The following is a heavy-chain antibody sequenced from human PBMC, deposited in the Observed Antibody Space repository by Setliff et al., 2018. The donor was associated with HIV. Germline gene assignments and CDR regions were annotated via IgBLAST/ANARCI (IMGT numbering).Heavy chain of an antibody. CDR1: GFTFSDYY. CDR3: VRPPTVRRQKFFTYYMDV. Sequence: GGSLRLSCAASGFTFSDYYMSWVRQAPGKGLEWISDISGTGDIIHYTDSVEGRFTTSRDNAENSLYLQMHSLRAEDTAVYYCVRPPTVRRQKFFTYYMDVWGKGTTVTVSS. V-gene: IGHV3-11*04. CDR2: ISGTGDII. D-gene: IGHD3-3*01. J-gene: IGHJ6*03.